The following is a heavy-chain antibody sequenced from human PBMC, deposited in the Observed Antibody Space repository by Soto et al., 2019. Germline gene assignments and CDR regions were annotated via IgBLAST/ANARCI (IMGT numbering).Heavy chain of an antibody. CDR3: ARVPLLVLNYFQS. D-gene: IGHD3-10*01. V-gene: IGHV1-69*02. CDR1: GGTFRNYP. CDR2: IFPLTDIP. Sequence: QVQLVQSGPEVKKPGSSVKVSCKASGGTFRNYPINWVRQAPGQGLEWMGSIFPLTDIPDYAQNFQARLTISADKSTSTAYMELSSLTSDDTAMYFCARVPLLVLNYFQSWGQGTLVTVSS. J-gene: IGHJ4*02.